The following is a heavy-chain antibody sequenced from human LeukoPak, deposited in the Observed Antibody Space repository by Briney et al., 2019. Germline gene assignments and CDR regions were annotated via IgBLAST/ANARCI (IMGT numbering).Heavy chain of an antibody. Sequence: GGSLRLSCAASGFTFSSYGMHWVRQAPGKGLEWVAFIRYDGSNKYYADSVKGRFTISRDNSKNTLYLQMNSLRAEDTAVYYCARSGYSYENWFDPWGQGTLVTVSS. J-gene: IGHJ5*02. CDR2: IRYDGSNK. V-gene: IGHV3-30*02. CDR3: ARSGYSYENWFDP. CDR1: GFTFSSYG. D-gene: IGHD5-18*01.